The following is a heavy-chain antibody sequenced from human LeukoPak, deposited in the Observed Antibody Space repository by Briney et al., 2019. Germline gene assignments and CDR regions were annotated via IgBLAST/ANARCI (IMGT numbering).Heavy chain of an antibody. D-gene: IGHD2-2*01. CDR2: ISSNGGST. CDR3: VKGYCSSISCFGDY. CDR1: GFTFSSYA. Sequence: PGGSLRLSCSASGFTFSSYAMHWVRQAPGKGLEYVSAISSNGGSTYYADSVKGRFNISRDNSKNTLYLQMSSLRAEDTAVYYCVKGYCSSISCFGDYWGQGTLVTFSS. V-gene: IGHV3-64D*09. J-gene: IGHJ4*02.